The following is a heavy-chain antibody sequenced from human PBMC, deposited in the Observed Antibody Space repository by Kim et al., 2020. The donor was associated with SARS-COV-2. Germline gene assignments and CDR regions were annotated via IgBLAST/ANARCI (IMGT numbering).Heavy chain of an antibody. Sequence: GGSLRLSWAASGFTFSRNGMHWVRQAPGKGLEWVAVISYDGSNEYYADSVKGRFTISRDNSKDTLFLQMNSLRPEDTAVYYCAKDVNEDSSGYYYFDYWGQGTLVTVSS. V-gene: IGHV3-30*18. CDR1: GFTFSRNG. D-gene: IGHD3-22*01. J-gene: IGHJ4*02. CDR2: ISYDGSNE. CDR3: AKDVNEDSSGYYYFDY.